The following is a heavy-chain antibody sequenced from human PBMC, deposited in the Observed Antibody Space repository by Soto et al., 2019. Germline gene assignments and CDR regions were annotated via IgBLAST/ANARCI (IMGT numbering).Heavy chain of an antibody. V-gene: IGHV3-23*01. Sequence: EVQLLESGGGLVQPGGSLRLSCAASGFTFSTYSMTWVRQAPGKGLEWVSTIRDSGHSTHYADSVRGRFAISRDNSKNTLFLQMNSLRAEDTAVYYCARVKAQILSSGWYGGDDIWAQGTMVTVSS. CDR1: GFTFSTYS. D-gene: IGHD6-19*01. CDR2: IRDSGHST. J-gene: IGHJ3*02. CDR3: ARVKAQILSSGWYGGDDI.